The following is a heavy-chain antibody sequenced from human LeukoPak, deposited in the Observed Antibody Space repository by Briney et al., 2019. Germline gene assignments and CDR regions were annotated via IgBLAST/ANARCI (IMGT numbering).Heavy chain of an antibody. Sequence: GGSLRLSCIVSGFTFSTTWMSWVRQAPGKGPEWVAIINQDGSEKIYVDSLKGRFTISRDNAKDSLHLQVHSLRVEDTAVYYCARATRLPDYWGQGTLVTVSS. D-gene: IGHD3-16*01. CDR1: GFTFSTTW. V-gene: IGHV3-7*01. CDR2: INQDGSEK. CDR3: ARATRLPDY. J-gene: IGHJ4*02.